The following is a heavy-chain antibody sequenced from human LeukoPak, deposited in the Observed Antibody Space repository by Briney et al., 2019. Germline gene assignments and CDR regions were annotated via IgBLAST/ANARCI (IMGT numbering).Heavy chain of an antibody. CDR1: GFTFSSYS. J-gene: IGHJ4*02. D-gene: IGHD6-13*01. V-gene: IGHV3-7*01. Sequence: GGSLRLSCAASGFTFSSYSMYWVRQAPGKGLEWVANIKQDGSEKYYVDSVKGRFTISRDNAENSLYLQMNSLRAEYTAVYYCARFSWYRYFDYWGQGTLVTVSS. CDR2: IKQDGSEK. CDR3: ARFSWYRYFDY.